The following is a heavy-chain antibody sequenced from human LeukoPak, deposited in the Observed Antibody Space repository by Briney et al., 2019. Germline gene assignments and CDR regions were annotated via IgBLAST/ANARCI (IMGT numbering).Heavy chain of an antibody. D-gene: IGHD5-18*01. CDR2: IYSGGST. V-gene: IGHV3-66*02. CDR1: GFTVSSNY. CDR3: ARGGSRLAMVGVDY. Sequence: GGSLRLSCAASGFTVSSNYMSWVRQAPGKGLEWVSVIYSGGSTYYADSVKGRFTISRDNSKNTLYLQMNSLRAEDTAVYYCARGGSRLAMVGVDYWGQGTLVTVSS. J-gene: IGHJ4*02.